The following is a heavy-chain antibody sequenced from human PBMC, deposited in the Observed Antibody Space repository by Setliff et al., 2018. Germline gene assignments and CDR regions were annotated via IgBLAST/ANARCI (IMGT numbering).Heavy chain of an antibody. CDR1: GGSISSGGYY. D-gene: IGHD5-12*01. CDR2: IYYSGST. Sequence: SETLSLTCTVSGGSISSGGYYWSWIRRHPGKGLEWIGSIYYSGSTYYNPSLKSRVTISVDTSKNQFSLKLSSVTAADTAVYYCARGRVEMATITPFDYWGQGTLVTVSS. J-gene: IGHJ4*02. V-gene: IGHV4-39*07. CDR3: ARGRVEMATITPFDY.